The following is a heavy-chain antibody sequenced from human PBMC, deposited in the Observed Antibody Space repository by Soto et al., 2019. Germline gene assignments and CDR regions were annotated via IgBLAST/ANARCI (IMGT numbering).Heavy chain of an antibody. CDR3: ARDSGYDPPDAFDI. CDR1: GFTFSSYG. J-gene: IGHJ3*02. Sequence: QVPLVESGGGVVQPGRSLRLSCAASGFTFSSYGMHWVRQAPGKGLEWVAVIWYDGSNKYYADSVKGRFTISRDNSKNTLYLQMNSLRAEDTAVYYCARDSGYDPPDAFDIWGQGTMVTVSS. D-gene: IGHD5-12*01. V-gene: IGHV3-33*01. CDR2: IWYDGSNK.